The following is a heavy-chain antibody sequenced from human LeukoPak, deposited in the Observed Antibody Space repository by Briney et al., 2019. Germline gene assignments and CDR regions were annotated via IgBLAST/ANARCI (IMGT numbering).Heavy chain of an antibody. V-gene: IGHV3-74*01. J-gene: IGHJ4*02. CDR2: INTDGSIT. D-gene: IGHD1-26*01. CDR1: GFTFSSYW. CDR3: VRVWEGAY. Sequence: PGGSVRLSCAASGFTFSSYWMHWVRQAPGKGLVWVSRINTDGSITSYADSVKGRFTISRDNAKHTLYLQMNSLRAEDTAVYYCVRVWEGAYWGQGTMVTVSS.